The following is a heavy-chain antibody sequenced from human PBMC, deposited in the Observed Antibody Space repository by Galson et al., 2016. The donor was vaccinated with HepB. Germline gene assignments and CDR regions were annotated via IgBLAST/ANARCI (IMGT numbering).Heavy chain of an antibody. CDR2: IYYRGAT. J-gene: IGHJ5*02. CDR3: ASLCGGSSGWYDIDWFDP. Sequence: SETLSLTCIVSGGSISSSSYYWGWIRQPPGKGLEWIGSIYYRGATYYNPSLTSRVTISVDTSKNQFSLKLSSVTAADTAVYYCASLCGGSSGWYDIDWFDPWGQGALVTVS. CDR1: GGSISSSSYY. D-gene: IGHD6-19*01. V-gene: IGHV4-39*01.